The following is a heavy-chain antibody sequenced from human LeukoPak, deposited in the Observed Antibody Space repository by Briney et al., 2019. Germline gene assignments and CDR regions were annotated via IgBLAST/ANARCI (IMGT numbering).Heavy chain of an antibody. D-gene: IGHD4-17*01. CDR3: ARTHYGDYVFSAFDI. V-gene: IGHV3-33*01. Sequence: PGGSLRLSCAASGFTFSSYGMHWVRQAPGKGLEWVAVMWYDGSNKYYADSVKGRFTISRDNSKNTLYLQMNSLRAEDTAVYYCARTHYGDYVFSAFDIWGQGTMVTVSS. CDR2: MWYDGSNK. CDR1: GFTFSSYG. J-gene: IGHJ3*02.